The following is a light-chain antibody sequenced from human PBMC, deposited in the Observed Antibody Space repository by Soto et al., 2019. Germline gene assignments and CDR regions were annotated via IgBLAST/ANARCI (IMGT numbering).Light chain of an antibody. CDR1: ESVTSS. V-gene: IGKV3-15*01. Sequence: EIVMTQSPATLSVSPGARAPLSCRASESVTSSLAWYQQKPGQPPRLLIYAASTRATDVPARFSGGGSETEFTLTISSLQSEDFAVYFCQQYNIWPLWTFGQGTKVDI. CDR2: AAS. CDR3: QQYNIWPLWT. J-gene: IGKJ1*01.